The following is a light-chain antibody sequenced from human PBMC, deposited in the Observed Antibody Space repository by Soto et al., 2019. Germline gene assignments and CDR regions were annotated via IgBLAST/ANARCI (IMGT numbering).Light chain of an antibody. Sequence: IVLTQSPVTLALSPGERATRSCRASQSVSSSYLAWYQQKPGQSPRLLIYGASSRATGIPDRFSGSGSGRDFSLAINRLEPEDSAVYYCQQHGTSPPINFGQGTQLEIK. CDR3: QQHGTSPPIN. V-gene: IGKV3-20*01. J-gene: IGKJ5*01. CDR1: QSVSSSY. CDR2: GAS.